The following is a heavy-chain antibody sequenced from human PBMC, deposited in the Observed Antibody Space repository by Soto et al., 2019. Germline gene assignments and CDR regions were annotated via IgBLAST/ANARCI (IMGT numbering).Heavy chain of an antibody. Sequence: ASVKVSCKASGGTFSSYAISWVRQAPGQGLEWMGGIIPIFGTANYAQKFQGRVTITADESTSTAYMELSSLRSEDTAVYYCARDPYDYSNYHVRRTNWFDPWGQGTLVTVSS. D-gene: IGHD4-4*01. J-gene: IGHJ5*02. CDR1: GGTFSSYA. CDR2: IIPIFGTA. V-gene: IGHV1-69*13. CDR3: ARDPYDYSNYHVRRTNWFDP.